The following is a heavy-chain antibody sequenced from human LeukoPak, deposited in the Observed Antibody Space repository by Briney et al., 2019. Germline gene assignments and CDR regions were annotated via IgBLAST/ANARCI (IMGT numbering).Heavy chain of an antibody. CDR2: ISYDGSNK. CDR1: GFTFSSYG. V-gene: IGHV3-30*18. J-gene: IGHJ4*02. D-gene: IGHD3-22*01. CDR3: AKSHYYDSSGYLPFDY. Sequence: GGPLRLSCAASGFTFSSYGMHWVRQAPGKGLEWVAVISYDGSNKYYADSVKGRFTISRDNSKNTLYLQMNSLRAEDTAVYYCAKSHYYDSSGYLPFDYWGQGTLVTVSS.